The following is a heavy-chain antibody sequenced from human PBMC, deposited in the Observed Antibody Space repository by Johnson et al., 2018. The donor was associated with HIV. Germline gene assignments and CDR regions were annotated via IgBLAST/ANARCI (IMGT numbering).Heavy chain of an antibody. CDR2: IGSTGDA. D-gene: IGHD6-13*01. CDR1: GFTFSSYD. CDR3: ARGRIGAAGWDAFDV. V-gene: IGHV3-13*01. J-gene: IGHJ3*01. Sequence: VQLVESGGGLVQPGGSLRLSCAASGFTFSSYDMHWVRQVTGKGLAWVSSIGSTGDASSPASVKGRLTIYRENAKNSLYLQMKSLRAGDTAVYYCARGRIGAAGWDAFDVWGQGTMVTVSS.